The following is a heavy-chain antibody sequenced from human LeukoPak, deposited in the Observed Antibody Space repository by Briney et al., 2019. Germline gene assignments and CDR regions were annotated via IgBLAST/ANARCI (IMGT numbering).Heavy chain of an antibody. CDR3: ARPPPDLVSAAPFVY. V-gene: IGHV1-2*02. D-gene: IGHD2-2*01. CDR1: GYSFSVYY. Sequence: GASVKVSCKASGYSFSVYYIQWLRQVPGEGLEWVGWILPHSGDTYYAQKFRGRVTMTTDRSINTAYMELSRLKSDDTGIYFCARPPPDLVSAAPFVYWGQGTLVAVSS. J-gene: IGHJ1*01. CDR2: ILPHSGDT.